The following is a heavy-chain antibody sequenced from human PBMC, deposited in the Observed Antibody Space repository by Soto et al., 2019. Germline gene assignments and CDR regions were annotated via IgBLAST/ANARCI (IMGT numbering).Heavy chain of an antibody. CDR3: SRDRSGYCSGGSCYYDYSYGMDV. J-gene: IGHJ6*02. D-gene: IGHD2-15*01. CDR1: GGTFSSYA. Sequence: QVQLVQSGAEVKKPGSSVKVSCKASGGTFSSYAISWVRQAPGQGLEWMGGIIPIFGTANYAQKFQGRVTITADESTSTDYMELSSLRSEDTTVYYCSRDRSGYCSGGSCYYDYSYGMDVWGQGTTVTVSS. CDR2: IIPIFGTA. V-gene: IGHV1-69*01.